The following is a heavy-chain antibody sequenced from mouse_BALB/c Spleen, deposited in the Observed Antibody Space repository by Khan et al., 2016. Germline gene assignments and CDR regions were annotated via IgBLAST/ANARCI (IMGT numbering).Heavy chain of an antibody. J-gene: IGHJ4*01. CDR2: IRYSGST. CDR3: ARYYGSSDYAMDY. D-gene: IGHD1-1*01. Sequence: EVQLQESGPSLVKPSQTLSLTCSVTGDSITSGYWNWIRKFPGNKLEYMGYIRYSGSTYYNPSLKSRISITRDTSKNQYYLQLNSVTTEDTATYYCARYYGSSDYAMDYWGQGTSVTVSS. CDR1: GDSITSGY. V-gene: IGHV3-8*02.